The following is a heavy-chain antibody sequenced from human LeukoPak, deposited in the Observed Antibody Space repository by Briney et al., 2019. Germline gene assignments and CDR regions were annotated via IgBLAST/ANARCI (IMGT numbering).Heavy chain of an antibody. D-gene: IGHD2-2*01. V-gene: IGHV4-30-2*01. CDR3: ARDIGDCSSTSCYLDAFDI. J-gene: IGHJ3*02. Sequence: PSETLSLTCTVSGGSISSSSYYWSWIRQPPGKGLEWIGYIYHSGSTYYNPSLKSRVTISVDRSKNQFSLKLSSVTAADTAVYYCARDIGDCSSTSCYLDAFDIWGQGTMVTVSS. CDR2: IYHSGST. CDR1: GGSISSSSYY.